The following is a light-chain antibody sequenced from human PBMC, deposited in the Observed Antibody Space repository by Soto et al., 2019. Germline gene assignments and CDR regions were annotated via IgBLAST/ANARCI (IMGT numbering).Light chain of an antibody. CDR3: CSYAGSSWV. Sequence: QSALTQPRSVSGSPGQSVTISCTGTSSDVGGYNYVSWYQQHPGKAPKLMIYDVSKRPSGVPDRFSGSKSGKTASLIISGLQAEDEADYYCCSYAGSSWVFGGRTKLTVL. V-gene: IGLV2-11*01. J-gene: IGLJ3*02. CDR1: SSDVGGYNY. CDR2: DVS.